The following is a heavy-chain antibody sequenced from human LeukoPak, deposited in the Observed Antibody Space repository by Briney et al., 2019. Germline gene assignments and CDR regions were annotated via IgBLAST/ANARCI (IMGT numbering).Heavy chain of an antibody. CDR3: ARSRPSPRVTLQGRRAWFDP. J-gene: IGHJ5*02. CDR1: GGSFSGYY. Sequence: SETLSLTCAVYGGSFSGYYWSWIRQPPGKGLEWIGEINHSGSTNYNPSLKSRVAISVDTSKNQFSLKLSSVTAADTAVYYCARSRPSPRVTLQGRRAWFDPWGQGTLVTVSS. CDR2: INHSGST. D-gene: IGHD2-15*01. V-gene: IGHV4-34*01.